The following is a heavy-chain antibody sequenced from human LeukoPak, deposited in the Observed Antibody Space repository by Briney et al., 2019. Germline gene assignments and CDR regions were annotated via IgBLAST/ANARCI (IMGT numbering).Heavy chain of an antibody. CDR1: GFTFSRYW. D-gene: IGHD6-13*01. CDR2: IKQDGGEI. V-gene: IGHV3-7*01. J-gene: IGHJ4*02. Sequence: GGSLRLSCGASGFTFSRYWMSWVRQVPRKGLEWVANIKQDGGEIYYVDSVRGRFTISRDDAKNTMYLQMSSLRAEDTAMYYCVRGSPGYSSSWYAYWGQGTLVTVSS. CDR3: VRGSPGYSSSWYAY.